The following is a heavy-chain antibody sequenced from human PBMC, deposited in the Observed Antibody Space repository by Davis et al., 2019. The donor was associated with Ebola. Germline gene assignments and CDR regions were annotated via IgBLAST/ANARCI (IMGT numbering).Heavy chain of an antibody. Sequence: GESLKISCKGSGYSFTNYWIGWVRQMPGKGLEWMGIIYTGDSDTRYSPSFQGQVTISADKSISTAYLQWSSLKASDTAMYYCARQTRGIVTPFDYWGQGTLVTVSS. CDR3: ARQTRGIVTPFDY. D-gene: IGHD3-16*01. J-gene: IGHJ4*02. CDR2: IYTGDSDT. V-gene: IGHV5-51*01. CDR1: GYSFTNYW.